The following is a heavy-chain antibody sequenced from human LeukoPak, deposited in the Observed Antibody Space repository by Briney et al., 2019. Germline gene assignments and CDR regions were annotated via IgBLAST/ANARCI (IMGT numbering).Heavy chain of an antibody. V-gene: IGHV1-8*03. D-gene: IGHD5-12*01. CDR3: ARGTPGSVATLSDY. CDR2: MNPNSGNT. CDR1: GYTFTSYE. J-gene: IGHJ4*02. Sequence: ASVKVSCKASGYTFTSYENNWVRQATGQGLEWMGWMNPNSGNTGYAQKFQGRVTITRNTSISTAYMELSSLRSEDTAVYYCARGTPGSVATLSDYWGQGTLVTVSS.